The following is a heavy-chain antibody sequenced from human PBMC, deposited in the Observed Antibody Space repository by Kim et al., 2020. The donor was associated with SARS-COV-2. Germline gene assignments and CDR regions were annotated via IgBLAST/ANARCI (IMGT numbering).Heavy chain of an antibody. CDR1: GGSISSTFYY. J-gene: IGHJ6*01. CDR3: ARDSRGLGRTLEYYAM. V-gene: IGHV4-39*07. CDR2: IYYSGTT. Sequence: SETLSLTCTVSGGSISSTFYYWGWIRQPPGKGLEWLGSIYYSGTTYYNPSLKSRVTISVDSSNNQFSLKMSSVTAADTAVYYCARDSRGLGRTLEYYAM. D-gene: IGHD2-15*01.